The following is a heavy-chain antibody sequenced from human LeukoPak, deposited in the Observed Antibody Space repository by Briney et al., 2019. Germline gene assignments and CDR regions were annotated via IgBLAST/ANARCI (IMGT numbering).Heavy chain of an antibody. CDR2: INHSGST. V-gene: IGHV4-34*01. Sequence: PSETLSLTCAVYGGSFSGYYWSWIRQPPGKGLEWIGEINHSGSTNYNPSLKSRVTISVDTSKNQFSLKLSSVTAADTAVYYCARRPGYSSGWSALQYFQHWGQGTLVTVSS. D-gene: IGHD6-19*01. CDR1: GGSFSGYY. J-gene: IGHJ1*01. CDR3: ARRPGYSSGWSALQYFQH.